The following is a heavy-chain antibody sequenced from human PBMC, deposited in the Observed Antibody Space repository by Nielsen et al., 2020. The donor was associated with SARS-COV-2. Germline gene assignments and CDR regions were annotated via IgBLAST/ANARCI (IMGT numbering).Heavy chain of an antibody. D-gene: IGHD3-3*01. V-gene: IGHV2-5*02. J-gene: IGHJ4*02. Sequence: SGPTLVKPTQSLLPTCTFSALSLSTGGVVVVWIRQPPGKALEWLALIYWDDDKRYSASLKSRLTITKDTSKNQVVLTMTNMDPVDTATYYCAHHSYYEFWSGYLEYWGQGTLVTVSS. CDR1: ALSLSTGGVV. CDR3: AHHSYYEFWSGYLEY. CDR2: IYWDDDK.